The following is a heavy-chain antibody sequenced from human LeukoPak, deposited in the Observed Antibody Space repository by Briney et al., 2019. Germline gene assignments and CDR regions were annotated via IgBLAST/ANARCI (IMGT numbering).Heavy chain of an antibody. Sequence: GESLKISCKGSGYRFTSNWIAWVRQMPGKGLEWMGIIYPGDSDTRYSPSFQGQVTISADKSISTAYLQWSSLRASDTAIYFCAYGKYYFDYWGQGTLVIVSS. CDR3: AYGKYYFDY. V-gene: IGHV5-51*01. J-gene: IGHJ4*02. CDR2: IYPGDSDT. CDR1: GYRFTSNW. D-gene: IGHD3-16*01.